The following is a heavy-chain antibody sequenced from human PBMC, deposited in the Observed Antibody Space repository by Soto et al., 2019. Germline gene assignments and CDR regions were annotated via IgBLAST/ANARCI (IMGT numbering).Heavy chain of an antibody. Sequence: SGGSLRLSCAASGFTFSGYAMSWVRQAPGKGLEWVSAISGSGGSTYYADSVEGRFTISRDNSKNTLYLQMNSLRAEDTAVYYCAKVSSIAAAGPFDYWGQGTLVTVSS. D-gene: IGHD6-13*01. CDR2: ISGSGGST. J-gene: IGHJ4*02. CDR1: GFTFSGYA. V-gene: IGHV3-23*01. CDR3: AKVSSIAAAGPFDY.